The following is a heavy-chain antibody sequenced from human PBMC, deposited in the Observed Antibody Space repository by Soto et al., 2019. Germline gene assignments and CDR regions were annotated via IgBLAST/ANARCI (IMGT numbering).Heavy chain of an antibody. J-gene: IGHJ5*02. CDR1: GFTFSNYW. V-gene: IGHV3-7*01. Sequence: LRLSCVASGFTFSNYWMSWVRQAPGKGLEWVANMKKDGSQKYYVDSVKGRFTISRDNARNSLYLQMNSLRVEDTAVYYCARDWFDAWGQGTLVTVSS. CDR3: ARDWFDA. CDR2: MKKDGSQK.